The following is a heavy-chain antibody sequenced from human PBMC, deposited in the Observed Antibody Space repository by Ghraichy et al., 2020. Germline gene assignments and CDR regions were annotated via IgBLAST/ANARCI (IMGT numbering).Heavy chain of an antibody. J-gene: IGHJ6*03. V-gene: IGHV3-23*01. CDR2: ISGSGGST. D-gene: IGHD5-12*01. CDR1: GFTFSSYA. CDR3: AKDAQYWLRMVAGGGDIFYYYMDV. Sequence: GGSLRLSCAASGFTFSSYAMSWVRQAPGKGLEWVSAISGSGGSTYYADSVKGRFTISRDNSKNTLYLQMNSLRAEDTAVYYCAKDAQYWLRMVAGGGDIFYYYMDVWGKGTTVTVSS.